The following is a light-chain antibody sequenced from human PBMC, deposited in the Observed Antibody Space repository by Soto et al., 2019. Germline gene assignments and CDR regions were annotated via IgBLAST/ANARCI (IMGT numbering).Light chain of an antibody. Sequence: EIVLTQSPGTLSLSPGERATLSCRASQSVSSSLAWYQQKPGQAPRLLLYGASSRATGIPDRFSGSGSGPDFTLTISRLEPEDFAVYFCQHYGSSRTFGQGTKVKIK. J-gene: IGKJ1*01. V-gene: IGKV3-20*01. CDR2: GAS. CDR3: QHYGSSRT. CDR1: QSVSSS.